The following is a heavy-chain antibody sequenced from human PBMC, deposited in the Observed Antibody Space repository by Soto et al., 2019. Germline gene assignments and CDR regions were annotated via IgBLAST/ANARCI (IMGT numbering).Heavy chain of an antibody. V-gene: IGHV1-8*01. CDR3: ARGLVDSGGNCFDS. Sequence: SVKVSCKASGYSINSDDMNWVRQAAGQGLEWMGWMNPKSGDTGFAEKFQGRVKMTWNTSTGTVYLEITNLRPEDTAVYYCARGLVDSGGNCFDSWGQGTQVTVSS. CDR2: MNPKSGDT. CDR1: GYSINSDD. J-gene: IGHJ4*02. D-gene: IGHD4-17*01.